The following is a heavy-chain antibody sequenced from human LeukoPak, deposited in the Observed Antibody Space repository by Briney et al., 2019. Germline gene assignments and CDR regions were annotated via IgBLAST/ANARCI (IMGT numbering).Heavy chain of an antibody. V-gene: IGHV4-34*01. CDR2: INDSGST. J-gene: IGHJ6*03. Sequence: SETLSLTCDVYGGSLSGFYWIWIRQSPGTGLQWIGEINDSGSTNYNPSLKSRVTISLDTSKSQLSLRVTSVTAADTAVYFCARGGGLQWRGGFRRRYSYFYMDVWGKGTTVTVS. D-gene: IGHD6-19*01. CDR1: GGSLSGFY. CDR3: ARGGGLQWRGGFRRRYSYFYMDV.